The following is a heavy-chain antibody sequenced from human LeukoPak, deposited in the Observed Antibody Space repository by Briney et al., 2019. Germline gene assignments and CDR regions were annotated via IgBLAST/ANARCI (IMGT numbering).Heavy chain of an antibody. Sequence: SQTLSLTCTVSGGSISSGGHFWSWIRQHPGKGLEWIGHIYFSGNTNYRPSLRSRVTMSLDTSRNQCSLKVSSVTAADTAVYYCARVNFWSGFPSMDVWGKGTTVTVSS. CDR1: GGSISSGGHF. CDR3: ARVNFWSGFPSMDV. J-gene: IGHJ6*03. CDR2: IYFSGNT. V-gene: IGHV4-61*08. D-gene: IGHD3-3*01.